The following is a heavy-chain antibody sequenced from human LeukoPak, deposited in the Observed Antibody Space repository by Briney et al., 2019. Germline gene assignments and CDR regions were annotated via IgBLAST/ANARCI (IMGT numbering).Heavy chain of an antibody. CDR3: ARGHGGSGYYRMRVEYFQH. Sequence: GASVKVSCKASGYTFTSYGISWVRQAPGQGLEWMGWISAYNGNTNYAQKLQGRVTMTTDTSTSTAYMELRSLRSDDTAVYYCARGHGGSGYYRMRVEYFQHWGQGTLVTVSS. V-gene: IGHV1-18*01. J-gene: IGHJ1*01. D-gene: IGHD3-22*01. CDR1: GYTFTSYG. CDR2: ISAYNGNT.